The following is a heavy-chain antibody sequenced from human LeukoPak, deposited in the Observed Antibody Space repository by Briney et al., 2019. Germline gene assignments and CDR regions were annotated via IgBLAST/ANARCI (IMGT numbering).Heavy chain of an antibody. Sequence: PGRSLRLSCAASGFTFSSYAMHWVRQAPGKGLEWVGRIKSKTDGGTTDYAAPVKGRFTISRDDSKNTLYLQMNSLKTEDTAVYYCTTGNYYGSGSYHSAEYFQHWGQGTLVTVSS. V-gene: IGHV3-15*01. CDR2: IKSKTDGGTT. CDR3: TTGNYYGSGSYHSAEYFQH. D-gene: IGHD3-10*01. CDR1: GFTFSSYA. J-gene: IGHJ1*01.